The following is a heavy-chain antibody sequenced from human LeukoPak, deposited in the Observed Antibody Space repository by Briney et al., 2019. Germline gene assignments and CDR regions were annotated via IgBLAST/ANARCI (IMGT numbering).Heavy chain of an antibody. Sequence: SETLSLTCAVPGGSISSGGYSWSWIRQPPGTGLEWIGYIYHSGSTYYNPSLKSRVTISVDRSKNQFSLKLSSVTAADTAVYYCARALGYCSGGSCYSGGMDVWGKGTTVTVSS. V-gene: IGHV4-30-2*01. CDR3: ARALGYCSGGSCYSGGMDV. CDR1: GGSISSGGYS. CDR2: IYHSGST. J-gene: IGHJ6*04. D-gene: IGHD2-15*01.